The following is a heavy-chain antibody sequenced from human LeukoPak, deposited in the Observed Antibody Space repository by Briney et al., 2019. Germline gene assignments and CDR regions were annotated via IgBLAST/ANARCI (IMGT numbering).Heavy chain of an antibody. D-gene: IGHD5-18*01. CDR1: GYSFTGFW. V-gene: IGHV5-51*01. CDR2: IYPYDSET. J-gene: IGHJ4*02. Sequence: GESLKISCKASGYSFTGFWVGWVRQMPGKGLEWMGIIYPYDSETRYSPSFQGQVTISADKSISTAYLQWSSLKASDTAMYYCARHIGYSAWNPDYWGQGTLVTVSS. CDR3: ARHIGYSAWNPDY.